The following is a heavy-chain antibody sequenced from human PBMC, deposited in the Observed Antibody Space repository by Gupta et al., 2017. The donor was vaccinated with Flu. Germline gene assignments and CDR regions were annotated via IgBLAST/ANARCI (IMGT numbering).Heavy chain of an antibody. V-gene: IGHV7-4-1*02. CDR2: INTNTGKP. J-gene: IGHJ4*02. D-gene: IGHD6-13*01. CDR3: ARDSLAAADY. Sequence: INWVRQAPGQGLEWMGWINTNTGKPTYAQDFRGRFVFSLATSVSTTYLQISSLKGEDTAVYYCARDSLAAADYWGQGTLVTVS.